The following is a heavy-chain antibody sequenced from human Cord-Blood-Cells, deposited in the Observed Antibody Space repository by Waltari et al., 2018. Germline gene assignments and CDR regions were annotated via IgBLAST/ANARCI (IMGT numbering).Heavy chain of an antibody. D-gene: IGHD3-10*01. J-gene: IGHJ4*02. CDR2: INPNSGGT. Sequence: QVQLVQSGAEVKKRGASVKVSCKASGYTFTGYYMHWVRQAPGQRLEWMGRINPNSGGTNYAQKFQGRVTMTTDTSISTAYMELSRLGSDDTAVYYCARGPVQGVSINNYWGQGTLVTVCS. CDR3: ARGPVQGVSINNY. V-gene: IGHV1-2*06. CDR1: GYTFTGYY.